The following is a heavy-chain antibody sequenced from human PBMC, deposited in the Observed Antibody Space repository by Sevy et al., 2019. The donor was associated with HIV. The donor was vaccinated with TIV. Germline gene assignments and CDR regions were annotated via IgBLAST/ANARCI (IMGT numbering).Heavy chain of an antibody. CDR1: GFTFSSYG. D-gene: IGHD3-22*01. Sequence: GGSLRLSCAASGFTFSSYGMHWVRQAPGKGLEWVAVIWYEGSNKYYADSVKGRFTISRDNSKNTVYLRMNSLRAEETAVYYCARDSFSYYDSSGYYPVDYWGQGTLVTVSS. CDR3: ARDSFSYYDSSGYYPVDY. V-gene: IGHV3-33*01. J-gene: IGHJ4*02. CDR2: IWYEGSNK.